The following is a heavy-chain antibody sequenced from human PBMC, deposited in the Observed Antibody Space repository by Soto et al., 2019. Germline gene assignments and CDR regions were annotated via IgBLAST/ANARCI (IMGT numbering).Heavy chain of an antibody. V-gene: IGHV1-46*01. CDR2: VNPSGGST. CDR3: ARPHGSGYSMPYFYYGMDV. CDR1: GYVFTSYY. Sequence: ASVKVSCKATGYVFTSYYMHWVRQAPGQGLEWMGIVNPSGGSTSYAQKFQGRVTMTRDTSTSTVYMELSSLRSEDTAVYYCARPHGSGYSMPYFYYGMDVWGQGTTVTVS. J-gene: IGHJ6*02. D-gene: IGHD3-3*01.